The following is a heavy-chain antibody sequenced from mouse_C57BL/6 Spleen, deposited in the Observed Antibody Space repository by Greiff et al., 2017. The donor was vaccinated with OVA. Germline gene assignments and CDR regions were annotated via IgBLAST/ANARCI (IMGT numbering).Heavy chain of an antibody. CDR1: GYTFTSYW. Sequence: QVQLKQPGAELVKPGASVKLSCKASGYTFTSYWMHWVKQRPGQGLEWIGMIHPNSGSTNYNEKFKSKATLTVDKSSSTAYMQLSSLTSEDSAVYYCARVIYDGFAYWGQGTLVTVSA. CDR2: IHPNSGST. J-gene: IGHJ3*01. V-gene: IGHV1-64*01. D-gene: IGHD2-3*01. CDR3: ARVIYDGFAY.